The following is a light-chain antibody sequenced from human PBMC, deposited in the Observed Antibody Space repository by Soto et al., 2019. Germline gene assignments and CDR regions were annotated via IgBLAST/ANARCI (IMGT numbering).Light chain of an antibody. CDR1: QSVTTNY. CDR3: QQYGRSPLT. CDR2: GAS. J-gene: IGKJ4*01. Sequence: EIVLTQSPDTLSLSPGDRATLSCRASQSVTTNYLAWYQQKPGQAPRLLIYGASSRATGIPDRFSGSGSGTDFTLTISRLEPEDFAVYHCQQYGRSPLTFGGGTTGDIK. V-gene: IGKV3-20*01.